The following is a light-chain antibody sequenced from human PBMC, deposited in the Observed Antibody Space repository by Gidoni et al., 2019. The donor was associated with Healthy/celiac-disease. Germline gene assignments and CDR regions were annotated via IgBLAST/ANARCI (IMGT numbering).Light chain of an antibody. CDR3: SSYTSSSTSWV. CDR1: SSDVGGYNY. Sequence: QSALTQPASASGSPGQSITISCTGTSSDVGGYNYVSWYQQHPGKAPKLMIYDVSNRPSGVSNRFSGSKSGNTASLTISGLQAEDEADYYCSSYTSSSTSWVFGGGTKLTVL. V-gene: IGLV2-14*01. J-gene: IGLJ3*02. CDR2: DVS.